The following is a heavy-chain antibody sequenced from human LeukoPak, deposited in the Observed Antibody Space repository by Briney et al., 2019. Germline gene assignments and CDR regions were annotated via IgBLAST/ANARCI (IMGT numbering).Heavy chain of an antibody. V-gene: IGHV1-2*02. CDR1: GYTFTGYY. Sequence: ASVKVSCKASGYTFTGYYMHWVRQAPGQGLEWMGWINPNSGGTNYAQKFQGRVTMTRDTSISTAYMELSRLRSDDTAVYYCARERGIVATTTHRLFIDYWGQGTLVTVSS. D-gene: IGHD5-12*01. J-gene: IGHJ4*02. CDR3: ARERGIVATTTHRLFIDY. CDR2: INPNSGGT.